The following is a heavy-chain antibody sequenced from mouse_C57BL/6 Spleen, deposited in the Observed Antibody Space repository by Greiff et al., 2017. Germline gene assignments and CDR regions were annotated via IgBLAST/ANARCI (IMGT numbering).Heavy chain of an antibody. Sequence: VQLQQSGAELARPGASVKLSCKASGYTFTSYGISWVKQRTGQGLEWIGEIYPRSGNTYYNEKFKGKATLTADKSSSTAYMELRSLTSEDSAVYFCARGDYGSSYVEGYAMDYWGQGTSVTVSS. D-gene: IGHD1-1*01. CDR1: GYTFTSYG. CDR3: ARGDYGSSYVEGYAMDY. V-gene: IGHV1-81*01. CDR2: IYPRSGNT. J-gene: IGHJ4*01.